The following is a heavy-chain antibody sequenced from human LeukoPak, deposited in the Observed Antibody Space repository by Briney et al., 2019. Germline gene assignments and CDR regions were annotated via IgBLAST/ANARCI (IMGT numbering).Heavy chain of an antibody. D-gene: IGHD3-10*01. CDR2: IYYSGST. Sequence: SETLSLTCTVSGGSISSGGYYWSWIRQHPGKGLEWIGYIYYSGSTYYNPSLKSRVTISVDTSKNQFSLKLSSVTAADTAVYHCARVMVRGVIADYWGQGTLVTVSS. CDR3: ARVMVRGVIADY. J-gene: IGHJ4*02. V-gene: IGHV4-31*03. CDR1: GGSISSGGYY.